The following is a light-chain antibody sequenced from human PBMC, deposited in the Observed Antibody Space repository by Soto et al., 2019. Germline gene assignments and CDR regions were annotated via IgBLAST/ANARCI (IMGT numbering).Light chain of an antibody. CDR1: SSNIGGYF. Sequence: QSVLTQPLSVSAAPGQKVTISCSGSSSNIGGYFVSWYQQFPGTAPKLLIYDSIQRPSGIPDRFSGSKSDTSATLAITGLQTGDEADYYCGTWDISLSIVVFGGGTKVTVL. CDR3: GTWDISLSIVV. V-gene: IGLV1-51*01. CDR2: DSI. J-gene: IGLJ2*01.